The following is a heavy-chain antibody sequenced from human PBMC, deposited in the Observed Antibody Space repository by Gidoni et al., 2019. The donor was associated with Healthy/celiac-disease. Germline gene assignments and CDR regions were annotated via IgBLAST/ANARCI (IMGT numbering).Heavy chain of an antibody. CDR3: AATVPIPTRVDY. D-gene: IGHD2-21*01. V-gene: IGHV4-39*01. J-gene: IGHJ4*02. CDR2: IYYSGST. Sequence: QLQLQESGPGLVKPSETLSLTCTVSGGSISSSSYYGGWIRQPPGKGLEWIGSIYYSGSTYYNPSLKSRVTISVDTSKNQFSLKLSSVTAADTAVYYCAATVPIPTRVDYWGQGTLVTVSS. CDR1: GGSISSSSYY.